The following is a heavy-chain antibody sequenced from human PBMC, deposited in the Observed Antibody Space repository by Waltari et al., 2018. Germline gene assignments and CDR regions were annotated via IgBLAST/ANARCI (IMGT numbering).Heavy chain of an antibody. D-gene: IGHD2-15*01. V-gene: IGHV4-4*02. Sequence: QLQLQESGPGLVKPSGTLSLSCAVSGDSMSGTYWWGWVRQSPQKGLEWIGQVHGSGRSNYSPSFASRVTVSLDTSNNQFSLKVTAATAADTAVYYCARDRGRGLYLDTWGPGTLVTVSP. J-gene: IGHJ5*02. CDR3: ARDRGRGLYLDT. CDR2: VHGSGRS. CDR1: GDSMSGTYW.